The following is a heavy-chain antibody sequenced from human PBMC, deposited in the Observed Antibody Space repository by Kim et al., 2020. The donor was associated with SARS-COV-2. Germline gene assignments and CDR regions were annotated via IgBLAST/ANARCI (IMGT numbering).Heavy chain of an antibody. D-gene: IGHD6-19*01. J-gene: IGHJ5*02. CDR3: ARQERQWLVGRWFDP. CDR1: GYSFTSYW. V-gene: IGHV5-10-1*01. CDR2: IDPSDSYT. Sequence: GESLKISCKGSGYSFTSYWISWVRQMPGKGLEWMGRIDPSDSYTNYSPSFQGHVTISADKCISTAYLQWSSLKASDTAMYYCARQERQWLVGRWFDPWGQGTLVTVSS.